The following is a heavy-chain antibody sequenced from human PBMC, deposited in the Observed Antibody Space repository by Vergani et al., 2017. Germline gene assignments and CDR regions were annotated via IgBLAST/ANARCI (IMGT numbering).Heavy chain of an antibody. D-gene: IGHD1-26*01. Sequence: QLQLQESGPGLVKPSETLSLTCTVSGGYISSYYWSWIRQPPGKGLEWIGYIYYSGSTDYNPSLKSRVTISVDTSKNQFSLKLSSVTAADTAVYYCARGGVEWEPPTDYWGQGTLVTVSS. CDR2: IYYSGST. CDR3: ARGGVEWEPPTDY. J-gene: IGHJ4*02. CDR1: GGYISSYY. V-gene: IGHV4-59*01.